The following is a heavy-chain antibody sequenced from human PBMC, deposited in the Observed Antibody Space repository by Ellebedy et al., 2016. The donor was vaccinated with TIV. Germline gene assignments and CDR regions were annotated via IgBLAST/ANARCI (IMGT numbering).Heavy chain of an antibody. J-gene: IGHJ6*03. V-gene: IGHV4-39*02. CDR3: ARETQLISWDYYSYNMDV. CDR2: IYYSGST. Sequence: SETLSLTXTVSGGSITRSSSYWGWVRHPPGKGLEWIGTIYYSGSTYYSPSLKSRVTISLDSSKNQFSLKLSSVTAADTAVYYCARETQLISWDYYSYNMDVWGIGTTVTVSS. CDR1: GGSITRSSSY. D-gene: IGHD6-13*01.